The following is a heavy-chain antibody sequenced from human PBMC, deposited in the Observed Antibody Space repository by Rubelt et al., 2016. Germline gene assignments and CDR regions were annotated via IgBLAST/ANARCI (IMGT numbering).Heavy chain of an antibody. D-gene: IGHD3-22*01. CDR2: IGTAGDT. CDR1: GFTFSSYD. V-gene: IGHV3-13*01. CDR3: ARGDSSGLLQYAFDI. Sequence: EVQLVESGGGLVQPGGSLRLSCAASGFTFSSYDMHWVRQATGKGLEWVSAIGTAGDTYYPGSVKGRFTISRENAKNSLYLQMNSLRAGDTAVYYCARGDSSGLLQYAFDIWGQGTMVTVSS. J-gene: IGHJ3*02.